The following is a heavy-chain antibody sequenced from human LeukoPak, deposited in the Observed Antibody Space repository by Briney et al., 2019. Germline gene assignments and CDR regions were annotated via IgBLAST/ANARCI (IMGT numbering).Heavy chain of an antibody. J-gene: IGHJ4*02. CDR3: ARPAGIAVAGDY. V-gene: IGHV3-30-3*01. CDR1: GFTFSSYA. CDR2: ISYDGSNK. Sequence: GGSLRLSCAASGFTFSSYAMHWVRQAPGKGLEWVAVISYDGSNKYYADSVKGRFTISRGNSKNTLYLQMNSLRAEDTAVYYCARPAGIAVAGDYWGQGTLVTVSS. D-gene: IGHD6-19*01.